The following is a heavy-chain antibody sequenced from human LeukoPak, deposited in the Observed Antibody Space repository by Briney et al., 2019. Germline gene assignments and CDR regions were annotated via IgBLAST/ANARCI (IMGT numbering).Heavy chain of an antibody. J-gene: IGHJ4*02. Sequence: GGSLRLSCAAPGFTFSSYAMSWVRQAPGKGLEWVSAISGSGGSTYYADSVKLRFTISRDNSKNTLYLQMNSLRAEDTAVYYCAKEFGESSGYYFFDYWGPGALVTVSS. D-gene: IGHD3-22*01. CDR1: GFTFSSYA. CDR3: AKEFGESSGYYFFDY. CDR2: ISGSGGST. V-gene: IGHV3-23*01.